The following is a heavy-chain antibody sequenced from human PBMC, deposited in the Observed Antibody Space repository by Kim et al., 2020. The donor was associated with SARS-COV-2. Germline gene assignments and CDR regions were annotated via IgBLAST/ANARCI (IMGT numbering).Heavy chain of an antibody. J-gene: IGHJ1*01. CDR3: ARVVPGLLGYRHDAYF. CDR2: ISHSGGP. Sequence: SETLSLTCSVSGDSVSSYGFYWSWIRQPPGKGLEWIGYISHSGGPKYNPSLQTRVTISLDTSKNQFYLKVKSVTAADTAVYYCARVVPGLLGYRHDAYF. CDR1: GDSVSSYGFY. D-gene: IGHD1-1*01. V-gene: IGHV4-61*08.